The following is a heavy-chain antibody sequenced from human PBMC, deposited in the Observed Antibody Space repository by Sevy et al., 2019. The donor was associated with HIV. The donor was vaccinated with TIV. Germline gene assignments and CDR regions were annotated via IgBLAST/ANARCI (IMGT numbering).Heavy chain of an antibody. V-gene: IGHV3-30-3*01. J-gene: IGHJ3*02. CDR3: AREGDIVVVVAATAFDI. D-gene: IGHD2-15*01. CDR2: ISYDGSNK. CDR1: GFTFSSYA. Sequence: GGSLRLSCAASGFTFSSYAMHWVRQAPGKGLEWVAVISYDGSNKYYAHSVKGRFTISRDNSKNTLYLQMNSLRAEDTAVYYCAREGDIVVVVAATAFDIWGQGTMVTVSS.